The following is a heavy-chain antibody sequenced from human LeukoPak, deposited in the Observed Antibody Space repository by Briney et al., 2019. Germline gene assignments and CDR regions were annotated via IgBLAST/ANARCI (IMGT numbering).Heavy chain of an antibody. CDR3: ANLWEDYYDSSGPTG. CDR1: GFTFSSYA. Sequence: PGGSLRLSCAASGFTFSSYAMSWVRQAPGKGLEWVSAISGSGGSTYYADSVKGRFTISRDNSKNTLYLQMNSLRAEDTAVYYRANLWEDYYDSSGPTGWGQGTLVTVSS. J-gene: IGHJ4*02. CDR2: ISGSGGST. D-gene: IGHD3-22*01. V-gene: IGHV3-23*01.